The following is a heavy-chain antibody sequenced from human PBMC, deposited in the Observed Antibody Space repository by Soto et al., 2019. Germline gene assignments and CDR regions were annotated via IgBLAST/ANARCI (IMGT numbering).Heavy chain of an antibody. V-gene: IGHV3-49*03. D-gene: IGHD2-15*01. CDR1: GFTFGDYA. CDR2: IRSKAYGGTT. CDR3: IQCSGGSCYSGDAFDI. J-gene: IGHJ3*02. Sequence: EVQLVESGGGLVQPGRSLRLSCTASGFTFGDYAMSWFRQAPGKGLEWVGFIRSKAYGGTTEYAASVKGRFTISRDDSKSIAYLQMNSLKTEDTAVYYCIQCSGGSCYSGDAFDIWGQGTMVTVSS.